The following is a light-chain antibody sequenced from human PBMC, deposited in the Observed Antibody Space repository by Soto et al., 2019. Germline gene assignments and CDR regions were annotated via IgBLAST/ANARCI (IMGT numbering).Light chain of an antibody. CDR1: RSVSTSY. J-gene: IGKJ4*01. CDR3: QQYGSFPLT. Sequence: ENVLTQSPGTLSLSPGEGATLSCRASRSVSTSYLAWYQHKRGQAPRLLIYGTSTRATGIPDRFSGSGSGKDFTFTISRLEPEDFAVYYCQQYGSFPLTFGGGTKVEI. CDR2: GTS. V-gene: IGKV3-20*01.